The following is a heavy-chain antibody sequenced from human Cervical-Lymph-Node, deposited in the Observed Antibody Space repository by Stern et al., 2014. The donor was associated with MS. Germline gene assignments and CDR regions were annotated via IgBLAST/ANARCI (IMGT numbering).Heavy chain of an antibody. CDR3: AKGGQWMAVDY. Sequence: EVQLVESGGGLVRPGGSLRLSCTASGVPFSNHAMTWVRQAPGKGLEWVSDISGGGRSTNCAGSVKGRFSISRDNSKNTLYLQMNNLRAEDTAVYYCAKGGQWMAVDYWGQGTLVTVSS. D-gene: IGHD6-19*01. CDR1: GVPFSNHA. J-gene: IGHJ4*02. V-gene: IGHV3-23*04. CDR2: ISGGGRST.